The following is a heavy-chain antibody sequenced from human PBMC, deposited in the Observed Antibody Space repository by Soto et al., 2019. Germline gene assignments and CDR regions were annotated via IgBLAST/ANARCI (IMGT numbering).Heavy chain of an antibody. J-gene: IGHJ6*04. CDR1: GGSLSGYY. CDR2: INHSGST. Sequence: SETLSLTCAVFGGSLSGYYWSWIRQPPGKGLEWIGEINHSGSTNYNPSLKSRVTISVDTSKNQFSLRLSSVTAADTAVYYCARGRVTATSPLYFWDKGTTVTVSS. CDR3: ARGRVTATSPLYF. V-gene: IGHV4-34*01. D-gene: IGHD2-15*01.